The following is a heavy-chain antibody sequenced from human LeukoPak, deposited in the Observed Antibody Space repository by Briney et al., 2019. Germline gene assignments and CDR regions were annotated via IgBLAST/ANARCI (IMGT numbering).Heavy chain of an antibody. CDR1: GYTFTSYA. D-gene: IGHD6-25*01. CDR3: VAADIAEYFQH. J-gene: IGHJ1*01. Sequence: ASVKVSCKASGYTFTSYAMHWVRQAPGQGLEWMGWINPNSGGTNYAQKFQGWVTMTRDTSISTAYMELSRLRSDDTAVYYCVAADIAEYFQHWGQGTLVTVSS. V-gene: IGHV1-2*04. CDR2: INPNSGGT.